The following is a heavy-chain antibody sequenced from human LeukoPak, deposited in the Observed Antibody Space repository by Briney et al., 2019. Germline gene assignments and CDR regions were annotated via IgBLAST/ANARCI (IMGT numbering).Heavy chain of an antibody. V-gene: IGHV4-59*08. J-gene: IGHJ4*02. Sequence: SETLSLTCTVSGDSISTYYWSWIRQPPGKGLEWIGYIYYSGSTNYNPSLKSRVTVSVDTSKNQFSLKLNSVTAADTAVYYCATITMLRGVTIDYWGQGTLVTVSA. CDR2: IYYSGST. CDR1: GDSISTYY. CDR3: ATITMLRGVTIDY. D-gene: IGHD3-10*01.